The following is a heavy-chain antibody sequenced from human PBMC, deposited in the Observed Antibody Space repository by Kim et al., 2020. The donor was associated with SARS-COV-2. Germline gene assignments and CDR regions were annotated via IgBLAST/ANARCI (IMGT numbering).Heavy chain of an antibody. CDR3: ARDGRYWGWWDP. Sequence: SETLSLTCTVSGGSISTYYWSWIRQPPGKGLEWIGYNYNSGCTNYNPSLKSRVTISVDTSKNHFSLKLSSVTAADTAEYYWARDGRYWGWWDPWGQGTLVTVSS. D-gene: IGHD2-15*01. CDR1: GGSISTYY. V-gene: IGHV4-59*01. J-gene: IGHJ5*02. CDR2: NYNSGCT.